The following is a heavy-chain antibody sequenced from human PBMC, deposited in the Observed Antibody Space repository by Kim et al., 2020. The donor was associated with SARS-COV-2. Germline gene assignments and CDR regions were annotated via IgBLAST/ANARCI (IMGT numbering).Heavy chain of an antibody. J-gene: IGHJ3*02. CDR1: GGSISSGDYY. Sequence: SETLSLTCTVSGGSISSGDYYWSWIRQPPGKGLEWIGYIYYSGSTYYNPSLKSRVTISVDTSKNQFSLKLSSVTAADTAVYYCARGRRDYYDSSGYYLDVGGAFDIWGQGTMVTVSS. V-gene: IGHV4-30-4*01. CDR3: ARGRRDYYDSSGYYLDVGGAFDI. D-gene: IGHD3-22*01. CDR2: IYYSGST.